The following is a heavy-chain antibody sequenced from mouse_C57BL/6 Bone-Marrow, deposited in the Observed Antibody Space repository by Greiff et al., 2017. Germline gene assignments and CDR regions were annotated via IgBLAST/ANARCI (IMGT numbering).Heavy chain of an antibody. CDR3: AREGELLRY. D-gene: IGHD1-1*01. CDR2: ISYDGSN. Sequence: EVKLMESGPGLVKPSQSLSLTCSVTGYSITSGYYWNWIRQFPGNKLEWMGYISYDGSNNYNPSLKNRISITRDTSKNQFFLKLNSVTTEDTATYYCAREGELLRYWGQGTLVTVSA. J-gene: IGHJ3*01. V-gene: IGHV3-6*01. CDR1: GYSITSGYY.